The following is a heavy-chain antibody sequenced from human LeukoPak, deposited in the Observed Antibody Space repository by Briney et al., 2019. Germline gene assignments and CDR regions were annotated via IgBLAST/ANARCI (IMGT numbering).Heavy chain of an antibody. J-gene: IGHJ4*02. CDR3: ARAGGSGSYLRGPDY. Sequence: ASVKVSCKASGYTFTSYGISWVRQAPGQGLEWMGWISAYNGNTNYAQKLQGRVTMTTHTSTSKAYMELRSLRSEDTAVYYCARAGGSGSYLRGPDYWGQGTLVTVSS. D-gene: IGHD3-10*01. V-gene: IGHV1-18*01. CDR1: GYTFTSYG. CDR2: ISAYNGNT.